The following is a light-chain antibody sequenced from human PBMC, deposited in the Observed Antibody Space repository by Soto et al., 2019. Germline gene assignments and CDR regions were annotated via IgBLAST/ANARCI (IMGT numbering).Light chain of an antibody. Sequence: SYELTQPHSVSVAPGKTASVACGGSNIGSKSVHWYQKKSGQATVLVMYYDSDRPSGIPERFSGSNSGNTATLTISRVEAGDEADYYCQVWDISSGHVVFGGGTQLTVL. CDR1: NIGSKS. J-gene: IGLJ3*02. CDR2: YDS. V-gene: IGLV3-21*01. CDR3: QVWDISSGHVV.